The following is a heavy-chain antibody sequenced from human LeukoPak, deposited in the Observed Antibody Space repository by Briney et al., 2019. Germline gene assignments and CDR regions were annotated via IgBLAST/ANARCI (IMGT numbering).Heavy chain of an antibody. CDR2: ISGSGGST. CDR1: GFTFSSYA. V-gene: IGHV3-23*01. D-gene: IGHD1-1*01. CDR3: AKERTSPYYYYGMDV. Sequence: GGSLRLSCAASGFTFSSYAMSWVRQAPGKGLEWVSAISGSGGSTYYADSVKGRFTISRDNSKNTLCLQMNSLRAEDTAVYYCAKERTSPYYYYGMDVWGQGTTVTVSS. J-gene: IGHJ6*02.